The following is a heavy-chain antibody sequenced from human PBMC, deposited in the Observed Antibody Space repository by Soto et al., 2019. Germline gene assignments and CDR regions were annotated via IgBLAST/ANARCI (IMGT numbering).Heavy chain of an antibody. D-gene: IGHD4-4*01. J-gene: IGHJ6*02. CDR3: ARERYEYSNPTYGMDV. V-gene: IGHV3-30-3*01. CDR1: GFTFSSYA. Sequence: QVQLVESGGGVVQPGRSLSLSCAASGFTFSSYAMHWVRQAPGKGLEWVAVISYDGSNKYYADSVKGRFTISRDNSKNTLYLQMNSLRAEDTAVYYCARERYEYSNPTYGMDVWGQGTTVTVSS. CDR2: ISYDGSNK.